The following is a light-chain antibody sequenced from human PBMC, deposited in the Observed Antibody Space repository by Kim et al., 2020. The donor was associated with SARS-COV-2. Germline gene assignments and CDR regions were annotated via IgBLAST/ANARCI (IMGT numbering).Light chain of an antibody. CDR3: AAWDDSLSESL. CDR2: RNS. Sequence: QSVLTQPPSASGTPGQRVTISCSGSSSNIGINYVYWYQQLPGTAPKLLIYRNSQRPSGVPDRFSGSKSGTSASLAISGLRSEDEADYYCAAWDDSLSESLFGGGTQLTVL. V-gene: IGLV1-47*01. CDR1: SSNIGINY. J-gene: IGLJ3*02.